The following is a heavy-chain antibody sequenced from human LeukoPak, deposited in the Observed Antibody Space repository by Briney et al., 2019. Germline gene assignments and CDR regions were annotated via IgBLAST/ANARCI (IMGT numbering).Heavy chain of an antibody. J-gene: IGHJ3*02. CDR1: GYTFTGYY. V-gene: IGHV1-2*02. Sequence: ASVKVSCKASGYTFTGYYMHWVRQAPGQGLEWMGWINSKSGGTNYAQKLQGRVTMTRDTSISTAYMELSRLRSDDTAVYYCARELADSSGYYYPAFDIWGQGTMVTVSS. CDR3: ARELADSSGYYYPAFDI. CDR2: INSKSGGT. D-gene: IGHD3-22*01.